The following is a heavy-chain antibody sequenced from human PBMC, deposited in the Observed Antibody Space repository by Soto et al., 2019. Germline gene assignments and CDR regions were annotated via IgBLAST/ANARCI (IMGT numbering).Heavy chain of an antibody. CDR2: IFHSGST. CDR1: GGSIISGYY. Sequence: PSETLSLTCTVSGGSIISGYYWSWIRQAPGKGLQWIGYIFHSGSTSYNPSLRSRVTISVDTSKNQFSLKVNSVTAADTAVYYCAKVRGYASGWRYFDYWGQGTLVTVSS. V-gene: IGHV4-61*01. CDR3: AKVRGYASGWRYFDY. J-gene: IGHJ4*02. D-gene: IGHD5-18*01.